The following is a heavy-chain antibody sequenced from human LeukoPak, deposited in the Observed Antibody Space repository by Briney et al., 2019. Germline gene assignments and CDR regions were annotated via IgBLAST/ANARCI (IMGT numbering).Heavy chain of an antibody. J-gene: IGHJ3*02. V-gene: IGHV3-15*01. CDR3: ARGSNYYDGSGYHGKGAFDI. CDR2: IKSKTDGGTS. D-gene: IGHD3-22*01. Sequence: GGSLRLSCAASGFTFSDYYMSWIRQAPGKGLEWVGRIKSKTDGGTSDYAAPVKGRFTTSRDDSKNTLYLQMNSLRAEDTAVYFCARGSNYYDGSGYHGKGAFDIWGQGTMVTVSS. CDR1: GFTFSDYY.